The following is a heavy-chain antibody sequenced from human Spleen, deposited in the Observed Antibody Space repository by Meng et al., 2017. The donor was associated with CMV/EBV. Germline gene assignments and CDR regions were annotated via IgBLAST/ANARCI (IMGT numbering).Heavy chain of an antibody. D-gene: IGHD7-27*01. CDR3: AKTTWDK. CDR2: IRYDGSGS. J-gene: IGHJ4*02. Sequence: RGSLRLSCTASGFTFNDYGMHWIRQTPAKGLEWVSFIRYDGSGSYYAQSVTGRFTVSRDNSKNTLYLQMNNLRIEDTATYYCAKTTWDKWGQGTLVTVSS. CDR1: GFTFNDYG. V-gene: IGHV3-30*02.